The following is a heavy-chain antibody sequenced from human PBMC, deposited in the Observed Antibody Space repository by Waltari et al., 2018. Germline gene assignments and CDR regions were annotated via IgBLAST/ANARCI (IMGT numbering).Heavy chain of an antibody. V-gene: IGHV1-69*02. J-gene: IGHJ3*01. CDR1: GGPFSSVG. CDR3: ARRVSTKGAFEV. CDR2: IIPMPGIT. Sequence: QVQLAQPWPAVKQPGSLVKVSCKSSGGPFSSVGLHWLRQAPGQGLEWMGKIIPMPGITDYEQKFQGRLRITADRSTTTGYMELRSLGTEDTAIYYCARRVSTKGAFEVWGRGTLVTVSP. D-gene: IGHD5-12*01.